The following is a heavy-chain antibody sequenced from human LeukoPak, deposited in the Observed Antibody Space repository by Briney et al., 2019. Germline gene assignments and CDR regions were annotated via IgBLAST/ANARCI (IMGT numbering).Heavy chain of an antibody. CDR3: ARVTPPYYDFWSGYSPRGYYYYGMDV. Sequence: SETLSLTCTVSGGSISSYYWSWIRQPPGKGLEWIGEINHSGSTNYNPSLKSRVTISVDTSKNQFSLKLSSVTAADTAVYYCARVTPPYYDFWSGYSPRGYYYYGMDVWGQGTTVTVSS. V-gene: IGHV4-34*01. CDR1: GGSISSYY. D-gene: IGHD3-3*01. CDR2: INHSGST. J-gene: IGHJ6*02.